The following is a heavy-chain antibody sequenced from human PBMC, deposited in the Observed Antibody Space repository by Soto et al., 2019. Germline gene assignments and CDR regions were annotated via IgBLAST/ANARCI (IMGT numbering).Heavy chain of an antibody. V-gene: IGHV4-4*02. CDR3: ATYLTPYTFDY. CDR1: GDSVSSTNW. Sequence: QVQLQESGPGLVKPSGTLSLTCAVSGDSVSSTNWLSWVRQPPGQGLEWIGDIFPTGTTRYNPSLKSRDNLSVDKSKIQFSLNLNSVTAADTAVYYCATYLTPYTFDYWGQGALVTVSS. CDR2: IFPTGTT. J-gene: IGHJ4*02. D-gene: IGHD2-15*01.